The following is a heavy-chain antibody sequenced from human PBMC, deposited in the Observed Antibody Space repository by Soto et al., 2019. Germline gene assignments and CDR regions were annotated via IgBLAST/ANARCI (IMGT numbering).Heavy chain of an antibody. V-gene: IGHV3-21*01. Sequence: GGSLRLSCAASGFTFSSYSMNWVRQAPGKGLEWVSSISSSSSYIYYADSVKGRFTISRDNAKNSLYLQMNSLRAEDTAVYYCARDLYCSGGSCQGVFDYWGQGTLVTVSS. CDR1: GFTFSSYS. J-gene: IGHJ4*02. D-gene: IGHD2-15*01. CDR2: ISSSSSYI. CDR3: ARDLYCSGGSCQGVFDY.